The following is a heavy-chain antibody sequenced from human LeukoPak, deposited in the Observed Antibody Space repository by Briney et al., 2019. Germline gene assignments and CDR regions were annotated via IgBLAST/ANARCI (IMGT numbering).Heavy chain of an antibody. CDR3: AREVQASSESKSSFDY. CDR2: IKRDGSET. CDR1: RFTFSGYW. D-gene: IGHD1-14*01. V-gene: IGHV3-7*01. Sequence: PGGSLRLSCAASRFTFSGYWMSWVRQAPGKGLEWVANIKRDGSETYYVDSVKGRFTISRDNAKNSLYLQMNSLRVEDTAIYYCAREVQASSESKSSFDYWGQGTLVTVSS. J-gene: IGHJ4*02.